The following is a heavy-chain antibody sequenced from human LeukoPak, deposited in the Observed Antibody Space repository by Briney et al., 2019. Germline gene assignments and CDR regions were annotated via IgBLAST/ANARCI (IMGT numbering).Heavy chain of an antibody. CDR2: IKGDG. CDR3: ARDGYSFGHDFDY. CDR1: GFTFSSYW. Sequence: GGSLRLSCAASGFTFSSYWMHWVRHTPGNGLVWVSRIKGDGSYADSVKGRFTISRDNAKNTLYLQMNSLRAEDTAVYYCARDGYSFGHDFDYWGQGTLVTVPS. D-gene: IGHD5-18*01. V-gene: IGHV3-74*01. J-gene: IGHJ4*02.